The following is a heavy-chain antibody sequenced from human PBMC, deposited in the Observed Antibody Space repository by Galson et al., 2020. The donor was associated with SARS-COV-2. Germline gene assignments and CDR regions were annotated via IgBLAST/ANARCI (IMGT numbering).Heavy chain of an antibody. D-gene: IGHD6-19*01. CDR3: AKLGQWLVFWYYFDY. CDR1: GFTFSSYG. CDR2: ISYDGSNK. J-gene: IGHJ4*02. Sequence: GGSLRLSCAASGFTFSSYGMHWVRQAPGKGLEWVAVISYDGSNKYYADSVKGRFTISRDNSKNTLYLQMNSLRAEDTAVYYCAKLGQWLVFWYYFDYWGQGTLVTVSS. V-gene: IGHV3-30*18.